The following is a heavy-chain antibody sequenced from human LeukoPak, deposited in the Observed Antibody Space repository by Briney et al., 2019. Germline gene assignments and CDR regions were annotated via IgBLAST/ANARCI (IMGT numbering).Heavy chain of an antibody. CDR2: ISSNGGST. D-gene: IGHD2-2*01. V-gene: IGHV3-64*04. CDR3: AKDGVEYQLFFNY. J-gene: IGHJ4*02. Sequence: GGSLRLSCSASGFTFSSYAMHWVRQAPGKGLEYVSAISSNGGSTYYADSVKGRFTISRDNSKNTLYLQMNSLRAEDTAVYYCAKDGVEYQLFFNYWGQGTLVTVSS. CDR1: GFTFSSYA.